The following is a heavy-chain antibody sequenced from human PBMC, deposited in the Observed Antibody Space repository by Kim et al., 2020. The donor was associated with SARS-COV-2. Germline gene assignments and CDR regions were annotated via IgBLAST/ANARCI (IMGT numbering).Heavy chain of an antibody. V-gene: IGHV3-21*01. CDR3: ARPSLDTAMVWRHQNSNYWCFDL. Sequence: GGSLRLSCAASGFTFSSYSMNWVRQAPGKGLEWVSSISSSSSYIYYADSVKGRFTISRDNAKNSLYLQMNSLRAEDTAVYYWARPSLDTAMVWRHQNSNYWCFDLWAVAPWSLSPQ. CDR1: GFTFSSYS. D-gene: IGHD5-18*01. J-gene: IGHJ2*01. CDR2: ISSSSSYI.